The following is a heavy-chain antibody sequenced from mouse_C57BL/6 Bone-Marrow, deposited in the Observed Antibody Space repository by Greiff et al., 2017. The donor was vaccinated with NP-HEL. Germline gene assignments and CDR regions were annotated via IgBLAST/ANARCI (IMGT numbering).Heavy chain of an antibody. J-gene: IGHJ1*03. V-gene: IGHV1-19*01. Sequence: VQLQQSGPVLVKPGASVKMSCKASGYTFTDYYMNWVKQSHGKSLEWIGVINPYNGGTSYNQKFKGKATLTVDKSSSTAYMELNSLTSEDSAVYYCARRRSYWYFDVWGTGTTVTVSS. CDR1: GYTFTDYY. CDR3: ARRRSYWYFDV. CDR2: INPYNGGT.